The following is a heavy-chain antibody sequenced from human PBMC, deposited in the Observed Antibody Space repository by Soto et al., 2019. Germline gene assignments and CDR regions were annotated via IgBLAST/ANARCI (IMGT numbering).Heavy chain of an antibody. CDR2: INAGNGNT. D-gene: IGHD2-15*01. Sequence: ASVKVSCKASGYTFNSYAMHWVRQAPGQRLEWMGWINAGNGNTKYSQKFQGRVTITRDTSASTAYMELSSLRSEDTAVYYCARYYCSGGSCNGVFDYWGQGTLVTVSS. V-gene: IGHV1-3*01. CDR1: GYTFNSYA. CDR3: ARYYCSGGSCNGVFDY. J-gene: IGHJ4*02.